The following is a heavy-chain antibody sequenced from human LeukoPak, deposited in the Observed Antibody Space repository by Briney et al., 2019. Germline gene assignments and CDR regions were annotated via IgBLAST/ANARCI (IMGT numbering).Heavy chain of an antibody. CDR1: GYSISSGHY. CDR3: ARVRANLWSARRDYYYMDV. D-gene: IGHD3-3*01. Sequence: SETLSLTCTVSGYSISSGHYWGWIRQPPGKGLEWIGSMYHSGSTYYNPPLKSRVTISEDTSKNQFSLKLRSVTAADTAVYYCARVRANLWSARRDYYYMDVWGKGTTVTVSS. CDR2: MYHSGST. V-gene: IGHV4-38-2*02. J-gene: IGHJ6*03.